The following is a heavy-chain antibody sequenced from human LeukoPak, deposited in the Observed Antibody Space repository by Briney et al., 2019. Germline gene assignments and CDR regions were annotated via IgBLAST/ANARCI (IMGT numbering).Heavy chain of an antibody. V-gene: IGHV1-18*04. CDR3: ARDRPRWGSGSYNGEI. CDR2: ISAYNGNT. D-gene: IGHD3-10*01. CDR1: GYTFTSYG. Sequence: VASVKVSCKASGYTFTSYGISWVRQAPGQGLEGMGWISAYNGNTNYAQKLQGRVTMTTDTSTSTAYMELRSLRSDDTAVYYCARDRPRWGSGSYNGEIWGQGTLVTVSS. J-gene: IGHJ4*02.